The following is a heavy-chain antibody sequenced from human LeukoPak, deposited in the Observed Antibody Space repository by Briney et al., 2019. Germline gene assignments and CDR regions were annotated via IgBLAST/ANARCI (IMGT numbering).Heavy chain of an antibody. J-gene: IGHJ4*02. CDR1: GFTFSSYA. V-gene: IGHV3-23*01. D-gene: IGHD3-22*01. CDR2: ISGSGGST. Sequence: GGSLRLSCAASGFTFSSYAMSWVRQAPGKGLEWVSAISGSGGSTYYADSVKGRFTISRDNSKNTLYLQMNSLRAEDTAVYYCAKESFDYYDSSGYYPLDYWGQGTLVTVSS. CDR3: AKESFDYYDSSGYYPLDY.